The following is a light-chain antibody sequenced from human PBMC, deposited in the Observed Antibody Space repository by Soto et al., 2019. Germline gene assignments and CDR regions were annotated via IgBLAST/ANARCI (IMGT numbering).Light chain of an antibody. J-gene: IGLJ2*01. CDR3: CSYAGSGNVV. V-gene: IGLV2-23*01. Sequence: QSALTQPASVSGSPGQSITISCTGTSSDVGSYNLVSWYQQHPGKAPKRMIYEGSKRPSGISNRFSGSKSGNTAALTIAGLQTEDEADYYCCSYAGSGNVVFGGGTKLTVL. CDR2: EGS. CDR1: SSDVGSYNL.